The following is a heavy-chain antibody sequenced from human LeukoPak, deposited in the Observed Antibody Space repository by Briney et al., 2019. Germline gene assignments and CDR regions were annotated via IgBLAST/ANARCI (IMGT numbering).Heavy chain of an antibody. J-gene: IGHJ4*02. V-gene: IGHV3-53*01. Sequence: GGSLRLSCAASGFTVNSYYMTWVRQAPGKGLEWVSVIYGGDNTYYADSVKGRFTISRDNSKNTLYLQVNSLRAEDTAVYYCARDLGGSGSYQVYWGQGTLVTVSS. D-gene: IGHD3-10*01. CDR1: GFTVNSYY. CDR2: IYGGDNT. CDR3: ARDLGGSGSYQVY.